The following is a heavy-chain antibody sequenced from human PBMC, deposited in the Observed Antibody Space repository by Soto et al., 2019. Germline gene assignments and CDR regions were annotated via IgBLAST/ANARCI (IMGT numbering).Heavy chain of an antibody. Sequence: EVQLLESGGGLVQPGGSLRLSCAASGFTFSSYAMSWVRQAPGKGLEWVSAISGSGGSTYYADSVKGRFTISRDNSKNTLYLQMNSLRAEDTAVYYCAKDMIVTVMGGWYYGMDVWGQGTTVTVSS. CDR2: ISGSGGST. J-gene: IGHJ6*02. CDR1: GFTFSSYA. D-gene: IGHD4-4*01. V-gene: IGHV3-23*01. CDR3: AKDMIVTVMGGWYYGMDV.